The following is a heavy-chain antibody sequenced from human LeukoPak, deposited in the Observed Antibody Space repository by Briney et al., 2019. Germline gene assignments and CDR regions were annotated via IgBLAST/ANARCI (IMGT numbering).Heavy chain of an antibody. Sequence: GGSLRFSCAASGFTFSSYAMSWVRQAPGKGLEWVSTISGSGGSTYYADSVKGRFTISRDNSKNTLVLQMNSLRAEDTAVYYCAKSVESAVTTNPYFDYWGQGTLVTVSS. CDR1: GFTFSSYA. CDR2: ISGSGGST. J-gene: IGHJ4*02. D-gene: IGHD4-17*01. CDR3: AKSVESAVTTNPYFDY. V-gene: IGHV3-23*01.